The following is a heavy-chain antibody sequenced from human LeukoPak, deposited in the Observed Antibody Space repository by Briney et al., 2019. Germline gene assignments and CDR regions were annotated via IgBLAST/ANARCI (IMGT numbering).Heavy chain of an antibody. V-gene: IGHV3-21*01. Sequence: PGGSLRLSCAASGFTFSSYSMNWVRQAPGKGLEWVSPISSSSSYIYYADSVEGRFTISRDNAKNSLYLQMNSLRAEDTAVYYCARVSVATTRSGIGMDYWGQGTLVTVSS. CDR3: ARVSVATTRSGIGMDY. J-gene: IGHJ4*02. CDR2: ISSSSSYI. CDR1: GFTFSSYS. D-gene: IGHD5-12*01.